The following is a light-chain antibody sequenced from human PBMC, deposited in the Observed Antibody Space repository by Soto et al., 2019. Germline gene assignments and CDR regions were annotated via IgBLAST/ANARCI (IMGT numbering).Light chain of an antibody. CDR2: GAS. CDR3: QQYGASPLVT. Sequence: EVVLTPSPGTLYLSPGERATLSCRASQGVTTAYLAWYQHKQGQAPRLLIYGASNRATGIPDRFSGSGSGTDFTLTIIRLEPEDFAVYSCQQYGASPLVTFGPGTKVDLK. J-gene: IGKJ3*01. CDR1: QGVTTAY. V-gene: IGKV3-20*01.